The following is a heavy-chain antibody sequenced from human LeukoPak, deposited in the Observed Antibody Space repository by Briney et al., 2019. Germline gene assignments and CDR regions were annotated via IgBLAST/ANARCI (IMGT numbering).Heavy chain of an antibody. Sequence: ASVTVSFTASGYTFTVYYMHWVRQAPGQGLEWMGWINPNSGGTNYAQKFQGRVTMTRDTSISTAYMELSRLRSDDTAVYYCARGVNWNTASLDAFDIWGQGTMVTVSS. J-gene: IGHJ3*02. V-gene: IGHV1-2*02. CDR3: ARGVNWNTASLDAFDI. D-gene: IGHD1-1*01. CDR1: GYTFTVYY. CDR2: INPNSGGT.